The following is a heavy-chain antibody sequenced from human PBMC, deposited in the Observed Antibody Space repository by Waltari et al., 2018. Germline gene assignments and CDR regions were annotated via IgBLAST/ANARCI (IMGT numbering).Heavy chain of an antibody. Sequence: EVQLVESGGCLVKPGRSLRLSCPASAFTFLSYSINWVRQAPGKGMCWVSSISSCSIYLSYEDAVKGRVTISRDNAKQSRYLKMNSLIYEYTAVYYCADSAAAGYRYWGQGTLVTVSS. D-gene: IGHD6-13*01. CDR3: ADSAAAGYRY. CDR2: ISSCSIYL. J-gene: IGHJ4*02. CDR1: AFTFLSYS. V-gene: IGHV3-21*01.